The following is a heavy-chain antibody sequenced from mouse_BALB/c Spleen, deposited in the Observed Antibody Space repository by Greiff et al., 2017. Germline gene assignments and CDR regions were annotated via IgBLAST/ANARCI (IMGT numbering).Heavy chain of an antibody. CDR2: ISNGGGST. CDR1: GFTFSSYT. J-gene: IGHJ3*01. CDR3: RRHIATVAY. Sequence: EVQLVESGGGLVQPGGSLKLSCAASGFTFSSYTMSWVRQTPEKRLEWVAYISNGGGSTYYPDTVKGRFTISRDNAKNTRYLQMSSLKSEDTAMYYCRRHIATVAYWGQGTLVTVSA. D-gene: IGHD1-1*01. V-gene: IGHV5-12-2*01.